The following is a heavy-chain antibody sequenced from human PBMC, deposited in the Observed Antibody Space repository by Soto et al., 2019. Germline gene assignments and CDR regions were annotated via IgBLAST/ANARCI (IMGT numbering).Heavy chain of an antibody. CDR2: IYHTGST. D-gene: IGHD1-1*01. J-gene: IGHJ4*02. V-gene: IGHV4-31*03. Sequence: PSETLSLTCSVSGGSISTVGHYWTWLRQPPGKGLEWNVSIYHTGSTYYSKSLTSRLTMSVDTSKSQFSRRLSSVTAADTAVYYCARATGTLRSRNCDYWGQGSLVTVSS. CDR1: GGSISTVGHY. CDR3: ARATGTLRSRNCDY.